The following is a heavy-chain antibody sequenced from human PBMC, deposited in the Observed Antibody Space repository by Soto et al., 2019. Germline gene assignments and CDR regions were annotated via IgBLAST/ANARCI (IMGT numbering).Heavy chain of an antibody. Sequence: GASLRLSCAATGFTFSSYAMHWVRQAPGKGLEWVAVISYDGSNKYYADSVKGRFTISRDNSKNTLYLQMNSLRVEDTAVYYCAKDNRYSGSYFFYWGQGALVTVSS. V-gene: IGHV3-30-3*01. CDR3: AKDNRYSGSYFFY. CDR2: ISYDGSNK. D-gene: IGHD1-26*01. CDR1: GFTFSSYA. J-gene: IGHJ4*02.